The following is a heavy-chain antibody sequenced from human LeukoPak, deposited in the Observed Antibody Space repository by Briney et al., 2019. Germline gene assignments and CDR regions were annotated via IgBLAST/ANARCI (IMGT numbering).Heavy chain of an antibody. Sequence: GESLKISCNGSGSNFITNWITWVRQLPGKGLEWMGRIDPSDSYTDYSPSFQGHVMFSADKSINTAYLQWSSLKASDTAMYYCARQRPDSGRHRGGMDVWGKGTTVTVS. CDR2: IDPSDSYT. D-gene: IGHD6-13*01. CDR3: ARQRPDSGRHRGGMDV. CDR1: GSNFITNW. J-gene: IGHJ6*04. V-gene: IGHV5-10-1*01.